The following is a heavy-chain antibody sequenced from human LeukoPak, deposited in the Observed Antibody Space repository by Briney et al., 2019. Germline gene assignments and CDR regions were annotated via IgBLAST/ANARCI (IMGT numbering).Heavy chain of an antibody. Sequence: LRLSCAASGFTFSSYGMHWVRQPPGKGLEWIGNIYYDGSTYYNPSLKSRVTISIDTSKNQFSLKLSSVTAADTAVYYCARDRGRWPHYAFDIWGHGTMVTVSS. CDR1: GFTFSSYG. CDR3: ARDRGRWPHYAFDI. CDR2: IYYDGST. V-gene: IGHV4-59*12. J-gene: IGHJ3*02. D-gene: IGHD3-10*01.